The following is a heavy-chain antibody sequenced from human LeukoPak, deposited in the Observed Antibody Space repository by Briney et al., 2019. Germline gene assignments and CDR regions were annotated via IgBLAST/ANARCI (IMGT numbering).Heavy chain of an antibody. CDR2: INWNGGST. D-gene: IGHD3-22*01. CDR3: ARVDYYDSSGYYQP. CDR1: GFTFDDYG. Sequence: GGSLRLSCAASGFTFDDYGMSWVRQAPGKGLERVSGINWNGGSTGYADSVKGRFTISRDNAKNSLYLQMNSLRAEDTALYYCARVDYYDSSGYYQPWGQGTLVTVSS. V-gene: IGHV3-20*04. J-gene: IGHJ5*02.